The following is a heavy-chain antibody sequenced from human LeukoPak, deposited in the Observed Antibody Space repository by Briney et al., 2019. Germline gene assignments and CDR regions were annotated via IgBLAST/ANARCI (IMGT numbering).Heavy chain of an antibody. CDR3: ARDRAGRGYSYGHSDY. D-gene: IGHD5-18*01. J-gene: IGHJ4*02. V-gene: IGHV4-59*12. CDR1: GDSISRYY. CDR2: IYYRGST. Sequence: SETLSLTCTVSGDSISRYYWSWIRQPPGKGLEWIGHIYYRGSTNYNPSLKSRVTISVDTSKNQFSLKLSSVTATDTAVYYCARDRAGRGYSYGHSDYWGQGTLVTVSS.